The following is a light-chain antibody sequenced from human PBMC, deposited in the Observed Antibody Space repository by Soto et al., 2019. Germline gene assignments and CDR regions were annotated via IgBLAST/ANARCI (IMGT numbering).Light chain of an antibody. CDR3: QQSYSTPRT. V-gene: IGKV1-39*01. CDR2: AAS. CDR1: QSIITY. J-gene: IGKJ2*01. Sequence: DIQMTQSPSSLSASVGDRVTITCRASQSIITYLNWYQQKPGKATELLISAASSLQSGVPPRFSGSGSGTDFTLTISSLQPEDFATYYCQQSYSTPRTFGQGTKLEIK.